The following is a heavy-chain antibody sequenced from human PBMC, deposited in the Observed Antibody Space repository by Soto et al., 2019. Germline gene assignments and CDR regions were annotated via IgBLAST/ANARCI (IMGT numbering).Heavy chain of an antibody. CDR2: FYSAGTT. CDR3: ARDKNAMDV. CDR1: GFTVSSNY. J-gene: IGHJ6*02. Sequence: PVGSLRLSCAASGFTVSSNYMSWVRQAPGKGLEWVSIFYSAGTTYYADSVKGRFTISRDKSKYTLYLQMNSLRAEDTAVYCCARDKNAMDVWGQGTTVTVSS. V-gene: IGHV3-53*01.